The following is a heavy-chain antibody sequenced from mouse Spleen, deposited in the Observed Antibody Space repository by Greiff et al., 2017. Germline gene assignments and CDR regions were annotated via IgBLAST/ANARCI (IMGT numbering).Heavy chain of an antibody. Sequence: QVQLQQSGAELVKPGASVTLSCKASGYTFTDYEMHRVNQTPLHGLEWIGAIDPETGGTAYNQNFKGKAILTADKSSITACIDLRSLTSEDSFVYYCTRGGRMNYWGPGTSCPVSS. CDR3: TRGGRMNY. D-gene: IGHD1-1*02. V-gene: IGHV1-15*01. CDR2: IDPETGGT. CDR1: GYTFTDYE. J-gene: IGHJ4*01.